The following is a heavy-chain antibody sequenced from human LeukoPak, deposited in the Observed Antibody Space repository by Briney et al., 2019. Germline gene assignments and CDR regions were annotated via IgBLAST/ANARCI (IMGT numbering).Heavy chain of an antibody. V-gene: IGHV3-30*18. CDR2: ISYDGSNK. CDR3: AKSPSGWYWGGVDY. J-gene: IGHJ4*02. CDR1: GFTVSSYG. D-gene: IGHD6-19*01. Sequence: GRSLRLSCAASGFTVSSYGMHWVRQAPGKGLEWAAVISYDGSNKYYADSVKGRFTISRDNSKNTLYLQMNSLRAEDTAVYYCAKSPSGWYWGGVDYWGQGTLVTVSS.